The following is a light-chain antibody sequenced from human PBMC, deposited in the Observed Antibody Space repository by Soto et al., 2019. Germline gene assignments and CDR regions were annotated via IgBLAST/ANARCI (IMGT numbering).Light chain of an antibody. Sequence: QPVLTQSPSASASLGASVKLTCTLSSGHSSYAIAWHQQQPEKGPRYLMKLNSDGSHSKGDGIPDRFSGSSSGAERYLTISSLQSEDEADYYCKSWGTGMVFGGGTKLTVL. V-gene: IGLV4-69*01. J-gene: IGLJ2*01. CDR1: SGHSSYA. CDR3: KSWGTGMV. CDR2: LNSDGSH.